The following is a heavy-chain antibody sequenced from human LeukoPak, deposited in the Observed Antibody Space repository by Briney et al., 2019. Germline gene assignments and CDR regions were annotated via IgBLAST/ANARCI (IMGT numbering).Heavy chain of an antibody. J-gene: IGHJ6*02. Sequence: ASVKVSCKASGYTFTRYGISWVRQAPGQGLEWMGWISAYTGNTNYVQKLQGRVTMTTDTSTSTAYMELRSLRSDDTAVYYCARDKQWLVRTTPYYYGMDVWGQGTTVTVSS. CDR1: GYTFTRYG. CDR3: ARDKQWLVRTTPYYYGMDV. D-gene: IGHD6-19*01. V-gene: IGHV1-18*01. CDR2: ISAYTGNT.